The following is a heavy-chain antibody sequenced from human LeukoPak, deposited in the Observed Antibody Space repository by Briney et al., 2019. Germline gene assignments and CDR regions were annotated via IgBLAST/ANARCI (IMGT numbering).Heavy chain of an antibody. V-gene: IGHV1-2*02. D-gene: IGHD2-21*02. Sequence: ASVKVSCKASGYTFTGYYMHWVRQAPGQGLEWMGWINPNSGGTNYAQKFQGRVTMTRDTSISTAYMELSRLRSDDTAVYYCARASASAYCGGDCYPIYFDYWGQGTLVTVSS. J-gene: IGHJ4*02. CDR3: ARASASAYCGGDCYPIYFDY. CDR1: GYTFTGYY. CDR2: INPNSGGT.